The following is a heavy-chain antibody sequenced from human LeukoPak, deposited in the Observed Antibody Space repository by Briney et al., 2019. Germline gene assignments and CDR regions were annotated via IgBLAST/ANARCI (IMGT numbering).Heavy chain of an antibody. CDR1: GFTVSSNY. Sequence: PGGSLRLSCAASGFTVSSNYMSWVRQAPGKGLEWVANIKQDGSEKYYVDSVKGRFTISRDNAKNSLYLQMNSLRAEDTAVYYCARASWYVFWGQGTLVTVSS. J-gene: IGHJ5*01. CDR2: IKQDGSEK. V-gene: IGHV3-7*01. CDR3: ARASWYVF.